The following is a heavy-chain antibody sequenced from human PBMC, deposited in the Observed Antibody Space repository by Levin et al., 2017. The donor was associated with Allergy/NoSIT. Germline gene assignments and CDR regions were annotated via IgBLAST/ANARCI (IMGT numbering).Heavy chain of an antibody. CDR3: AKDILIGGYSYGSKRGGYYYYGMDV. J-gene: IGHJ6*02. CDR2: ISWNSGSI. CDR1: GFTFDDYA. V-gene: IGHV3-9*01. Sequence: SCAASGFTFDDYAMHWVRQAPGKGLEWVSGISWNSGSIGYADSVKGRFTISRDNAKNSLYLQMNSLRAEDTALYYCAKDILIGGYSYGSKRGGYYYYGMDVWGQGTTVTVSS. D-gene: IGHD5-18*01.